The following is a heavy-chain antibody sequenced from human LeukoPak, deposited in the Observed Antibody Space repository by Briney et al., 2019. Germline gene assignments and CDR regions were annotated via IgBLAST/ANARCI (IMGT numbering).Heavy chain of an antibody. Sequence: SETLSLTCAVSGGSISSDAYYWTWIRQHPGKGMEWIGYIYYIGSTYYNPSLKSRVTISVDTSKNQFSLKLSSVTAADTAVYYCARHGNPITIFGVAREGFDPWGQGTLVTVSS. CDR2: IYYIGST. D-gene: IGHD3-3*01. J-gene: IGHJ5*02. V-gene: IGHV4-31*11. CDR1: GGSISSDAYY. CDR3: ARHGNPITIFGVAREGFDP.